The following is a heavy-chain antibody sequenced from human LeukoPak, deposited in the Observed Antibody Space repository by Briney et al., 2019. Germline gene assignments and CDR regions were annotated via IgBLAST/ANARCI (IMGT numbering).Heavy chain of an antibody. V-gene: IGHV3-30*04. CDR2: ISNYGSNK. CDR1: GFTFSSYA. CDR3: ARDPAPIASFGEERWGFGFDY. J-gene: IGHJ4*02. Sequence: PGGSLRLSCAASGFTFSSYAMLWVRQAPGKGLEWVAVISNYGSNKYYADSAKGRFNISSDNSKNTLYLQMNSLRAEDTAVYYCARDPAPIASFGEERWGFGFDYWGQGTLVTVSS. D-gene: IGHD3-10*01.